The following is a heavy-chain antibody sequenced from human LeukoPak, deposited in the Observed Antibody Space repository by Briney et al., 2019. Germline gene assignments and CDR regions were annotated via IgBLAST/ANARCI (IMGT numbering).Heavy chain of an antibody. Sequence: PSETLSLTCAVYGGSFSGYYWSWIRQPPGQGLEWIGEINHSGSTNYNPSLKSRVTISVDTSKNQFSLKLSPVTAADTAVYYCARGDYGDYPDAFDIWGQGTMVTVSS. CDR3: ARGDYGDYPDAFDI. CDR2: INHSGST. CDR1: GGSFSGYY. V-gene: IGHV4-34*01. D-gene: IGHD4-17*01. J-gene: IGHJ3*02.